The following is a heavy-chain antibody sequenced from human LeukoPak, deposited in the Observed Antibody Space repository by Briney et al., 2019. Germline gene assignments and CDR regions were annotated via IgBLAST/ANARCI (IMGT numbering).Heavy chain of an antibody. CDR2: ISSSGSTI. V-gene: IGHV3-11*01. Sequence: GGSLRLSCAASGFTFSDYYMSWIRQAPGKGLEWVSYISSSGSTIYYADSVKGRFTISRDNAKNSLYLQMNSLRAEDTAVYYCARDPGATYYDILTGPFDIWGQGTMVTVSS. D-gene: IGHD3-9*01. CDR3: ARDPGATYYDILTGPFDI. CDR1: GFTFSDYY. J-gene: IGHJ3*02.